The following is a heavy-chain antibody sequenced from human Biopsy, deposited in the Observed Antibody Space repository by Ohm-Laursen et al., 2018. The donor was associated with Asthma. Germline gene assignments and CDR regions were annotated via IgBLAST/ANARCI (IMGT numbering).Heavy chain of an antibody. D-gene: IGHD3-22*01. J-gene: IGHJ4*02. CDR1: GGSITSSSYY. CDR2: MYHSGSP. V-gene: IGHV4-39*01. CDR3: VRHQYSSSWSTFDY. Sequence: PPGTLSLTCTVSGGSITSSSYYWGWIRQPPGKGMEWIGSMYHSGSPYYHPSLKSRATISVDTSKNQLSLKMSSVTAADTAVYFCVRHQYSSSWSTFDYWGQGAPVTVSS.